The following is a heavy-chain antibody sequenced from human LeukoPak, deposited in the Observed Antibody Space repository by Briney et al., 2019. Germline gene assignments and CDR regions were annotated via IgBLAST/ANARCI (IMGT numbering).Heavy chain of an antibody. D-gene: IGHD2-2*03. Sequence: GGSLRLPCAASGYTFSSYAMSWVRQAPGKGLEWVSGISGSGPYTFYTDSVKGRFTISRDSSKNTLYLQMNSLRAEDTALYYCAKHGYCSGISCFFDFWGQGTLVTVSS. J-gene: IGHJ4*02. CDR2: ISGSGPYT. CDR1: GYTFSSYA. CDR3: AKHGYCSGISCFFDF. V-gene: IGHV3-23*01.